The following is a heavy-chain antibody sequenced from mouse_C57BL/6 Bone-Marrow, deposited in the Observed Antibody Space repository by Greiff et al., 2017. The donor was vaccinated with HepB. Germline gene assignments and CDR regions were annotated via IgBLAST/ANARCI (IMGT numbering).Heavy chain of an antibody. D-gene: IGHD1-1*02. V-gene: IGHV5-6*01. J-gene: IGHJ2*01. CDR2: ISSGGSYT. CDR3: ARHYYGNYFEY. CDR1: GFTFSSYG. Sequence: EVQLVESGGDLVKPGGSLKLSCAASGFTFSSYGMSWVRQTPDKRLEWVATISSGGSYTYYPDSVKGRFTISRDNAKNTLYLQMSSLKSEDTVMYYCARHYYGNYFEYWGQGTTLTVSS.